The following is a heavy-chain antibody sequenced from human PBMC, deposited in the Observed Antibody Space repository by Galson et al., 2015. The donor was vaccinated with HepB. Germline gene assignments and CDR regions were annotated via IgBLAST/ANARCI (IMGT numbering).Heavy chain of an antibody. J-gene: IGHJ4*02. Sequence: SLRLSCAASGFIFSSYGMHWVRQAPGKGLEWVAVIWYDGTNKYYADSVKGRFTISRDNSINTLYLQMNSLRAEDTAVYYCARDRRLHLGELSPPFDYWGQGTLVTVSS. CDR2: IWYDGTNK. V-gene: IGHV3-33*01. CDR1: GFIFSSYG. CDR3: ARDRRLHLGELSPPFDY. D-gene: IGHD3-16*02.